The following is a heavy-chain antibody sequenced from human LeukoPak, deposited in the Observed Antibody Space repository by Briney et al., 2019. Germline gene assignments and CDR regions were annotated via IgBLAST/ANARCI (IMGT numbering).Heavy chain of an antibody. D-gene: IGHD6-19*01. J-gene: IGHJ4*02. CDR3: ARDRSSSGWYYFDY. Sequence: SETLSLTCTVSGGSVSSYYWSWIRQPPGKGLEWIGYIYYSGSTNYNPSLKSRVTISVDTSKNQFSLKLSSVTAADAAVYYWARDRSSSGWYYFDYWGRGTLVTVS. CDR2: IYYSGST. CDR1: GGSVSSYY. V-gene: IGHV4-59*02.